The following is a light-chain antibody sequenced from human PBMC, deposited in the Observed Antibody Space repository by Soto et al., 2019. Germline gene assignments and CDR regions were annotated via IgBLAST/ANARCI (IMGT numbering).Light chain of an antibody. J-gene: IGKJ1*01. Sequence: VTTQSPATLSVSPGERATLSCRASQYVAGDLAWYQQKPGQPPRLLIYRTSTRATGVPARFSGSGSGTEFTLTISSLQSEDFAVYYCQEYNGRSSFGQGTKVEIK. V-gene: IGKV3-15*01. CDR2: RTS. CDR3: QEYNGRSS. CDR1: QYVAGD.